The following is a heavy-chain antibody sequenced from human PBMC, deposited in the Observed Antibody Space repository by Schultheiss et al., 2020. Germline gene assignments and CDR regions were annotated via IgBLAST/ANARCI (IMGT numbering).Heavy chain of an antibody. CDR1: GFTFSGSA. V-gene: IGHV3-15*01. CDR2: IKSKTDGGTT. CDR3: AKDISPVATDEYFDY. J-gene: IGHJ4*02. Sequence: GGSLRLSCAASGFTFSGSAMHWVRQAPGKGLEWVGRIKSKTDGGTTDYAAPVKGRFTISRDDSKNTLYLQMNSLRAEDTALYYCAKDISPVATDEYFDYWGQGTLVTVSS.